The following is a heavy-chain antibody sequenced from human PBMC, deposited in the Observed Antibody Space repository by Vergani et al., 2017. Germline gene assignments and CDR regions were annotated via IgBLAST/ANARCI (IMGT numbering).Heavy chain of an antibody. J-gene: IGHJ6*03. V-gene: IGHV3-7*01. CDR3: ARDSGYDYRRYYYYMDV. D-gene: IGHD5-12*01. CDR2: IKQDGSEK. CDR1: GFTFSSYW. Sequence: EVQLVESGGGLVKPGGSLRLSCAASGFTFSSYWMSWVRQAPGKGLEWVANIKQDGSEKYYVDSVKGRFTISRDNAKNSLYLQMNSLRAEDTAVYYCARDSGYDYRRYYYYMDVWGKGTTVTVSS.